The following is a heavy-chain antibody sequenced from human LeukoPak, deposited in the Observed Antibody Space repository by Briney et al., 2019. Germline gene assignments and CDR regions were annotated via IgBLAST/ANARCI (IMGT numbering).Heavy chain of an antibody. CDR1: GDSTSSDRYY. CDR3: ARGGDYYGSGTYYAFDP. D-gene: IGHD3-10*01. V-gene: IGHV4-39*07. CDR2: IYYSGST. J-gene: IGHJ5*02. Sequence: SETLSLTCTVSGDSTSSDRYYGGWVRQPPGKGLEWIGNIYYSGSTYYNPSLKSRVTMSVGTSKNQFSLRLNSVTAADTAVYYCARGGDYYGSGTYYAFDPWGQGTLVTVSS.